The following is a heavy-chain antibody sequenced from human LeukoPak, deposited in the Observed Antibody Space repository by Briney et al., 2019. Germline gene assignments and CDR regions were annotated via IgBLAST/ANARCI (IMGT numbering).Heavy chain of an antibody. CDR3: AALGVNGVFDY. D-gene: IGHD3-10*01. V-gene: IGHV3-30*03. CDR2: ISYDGSNK. Sequence: GGSLRLSCAASGFTFSSYGMHWVRQAPGKGLEWVAVISYDGSNKYYADSVKGRFTISRDSSKNTLYLQMNSLRAEDTAVYYCAALGVNGVFDYWGQGTLVTVSS. CDR1: GFTFSSYG. J-gene: IGHJ4*02.